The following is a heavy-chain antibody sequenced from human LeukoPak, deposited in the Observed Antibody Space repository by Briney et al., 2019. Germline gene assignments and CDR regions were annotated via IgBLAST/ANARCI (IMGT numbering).Heavy chain of an antibody. CDR1: GGSITSGSHY. CDR2: IYVGGTT. D-gene: IGHD2-15*01. Sequence: SQTLSLTCTVSGGSITSGSHYWSWIRQPAGKGLERIGRIYVGGTTNYNPSLQSRVTISIDTSKNQFSLTLSSVTAADTAVYYCARVGWGDCRAGTCFCFDPWGPGTLVTVSS. J-gene: IGHJ5*02. CDR3: ARVGWGDCRAGTCFCFDP. V-gene: IGHV4-61*02.